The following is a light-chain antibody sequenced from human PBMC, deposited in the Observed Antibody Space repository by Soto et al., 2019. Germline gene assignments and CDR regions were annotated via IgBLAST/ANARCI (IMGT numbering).Light chain of an antibody. CDR1: SSNIGSHT. CDR2: GDD. Sequence: QSVLTQPPSTSGTPGQRVAISCSGTSSNIGSHTVNWYQQLPGTAPKLLIYGDDQRPSGIPDRFSGSKSGTSASLAISGLHSEDCVDEYSASGDDRLNGPVFGVGTKLTVL. V-gene: IGLV1-44*01. CDR3: ASGDDRLNGPV. J-gene: IGLJ3*02.